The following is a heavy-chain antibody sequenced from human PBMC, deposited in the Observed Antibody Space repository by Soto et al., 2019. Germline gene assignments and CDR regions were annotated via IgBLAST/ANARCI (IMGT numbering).Heavy chain of an antibody. CDR3: ARGSDYRSSFGNDY. J-gene: IGHJ4*02. D-gene: IGHD6-6*01. V-gene: IGHV4-34*01. Sequence: SETLSLTCAVYGGSFSGYYWSWIRQPPGKGLEWIGEINHSGSTNYNPSLKSRVTISVDTSKNQFSLKLSSVTAADTAVYYCARGSDYRSSFGNDYWGQGTLVTVSS. CDR1: GGSFSGYY. CDR2: INHSGST.